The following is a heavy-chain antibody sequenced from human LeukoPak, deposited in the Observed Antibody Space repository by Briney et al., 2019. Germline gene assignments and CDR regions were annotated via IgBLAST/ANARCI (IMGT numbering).Heavy chain of an antibody. CDR1: GFTFSRFW. D-gene: IGHD5-12*01. J-gene: IGHJ4*02. CDR3: ARDGTYTDYDPDFDI. Sequence: SGQSLRLSCAASGFTFSRFWMSWVRQAPGKGLEWVANIKQDGSEKYYVDSVKGRFTISRDNAKNSLYLQMNSLRAEDTAVFYCARDGTYTDYDPDFDIWGQGTLVTVSS. CDR2: IKQDGSEK. V-gene: IGHV3-7*04.